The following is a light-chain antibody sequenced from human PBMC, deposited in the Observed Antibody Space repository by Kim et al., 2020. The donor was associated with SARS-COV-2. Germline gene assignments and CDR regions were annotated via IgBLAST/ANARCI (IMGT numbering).Light chain of an antibody. CDR1: HGISYF. Sequence: DIQMTQSPSSLSASVGDRVTITCRASHGISYFLAWFQQRPGKAPKSLISGASSLQEGVPSRFSGSSSGTDFTLTISSLQPEYFATYYFHQYNSHPLTFGGGTKVDIK. CDR3: HQYNSHPLT. J-gene: IGKJ4*01. CDR2: GAS. V-gene: IGKV1-16*01.